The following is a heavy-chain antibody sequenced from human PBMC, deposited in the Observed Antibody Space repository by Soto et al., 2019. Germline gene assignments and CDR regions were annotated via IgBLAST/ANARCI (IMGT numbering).Heavy chain of an antibody. CDR1: GYTFTGSY. CDR2: INPTSGGT. Sequence: ASVKVSCKASGYTFTGSYMHWVRQAPGQGLEWMGWINPTSGGTNYAQKFQGWVTMTRDTSISTAYMELSRLRSDDTAVYYFARVSGYHADYDCWGQGTLVTVSS. CDR3: ARVSGYHADYDC. J-gene: IGHJ4*02. D-gene: IGHD3-22*01. V-gene: IGHV1-2*04.